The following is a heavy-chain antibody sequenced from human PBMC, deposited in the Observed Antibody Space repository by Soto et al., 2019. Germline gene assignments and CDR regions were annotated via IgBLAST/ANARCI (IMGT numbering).Heavy chain of an antibody. D-gene: IGHD3-22*01. V-gene: IGHV1-69*01. CDR2: IIPIFGTA. J-gene: IGHJ4*02. CDR3: ARDQPYYYDSSGYHSPWD. Sequence: QVQLVQSGAEVKKPGSSVKVSCKASGGTFSSYAISWVRQAPGQGLEWMGGIIPIFGTANYAQKFQGRVTITADESTSTAYMELSSLRSEDTAVYYCARDQPYYYDSSGYHSPWDWGQGTLVTVSS. CDR1: GGTFSSYA.